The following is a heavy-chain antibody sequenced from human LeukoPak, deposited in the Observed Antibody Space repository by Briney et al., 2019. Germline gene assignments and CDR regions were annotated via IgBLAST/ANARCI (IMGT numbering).Heavy chain of an antibody. Sequence: ASAVVSCKASGYTFTSYGISWVRQAPGQGLEWMGWISAHNGNTNYSQKLQGRVTMTTDTSTSKAYMELRSLRSDDTAVYYCARENRYSSSEVFDPWGQGTLVTVSS. CDR2: ISAHNGNT. V-gene: IGHV1-18*01. D-gene: IGHD6-13*01. J-gene: IGHJ5*02. CDR1: GYTFTSYG. CDR3: ARENRYSSSEVFDP.